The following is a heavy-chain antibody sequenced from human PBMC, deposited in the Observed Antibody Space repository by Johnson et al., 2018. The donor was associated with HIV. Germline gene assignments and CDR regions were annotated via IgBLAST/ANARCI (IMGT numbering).Heavy chain of an antibody. V-gene: IGHV3-30*04. J-gene: IGHJ3*02. CDR3: ARQKLGGGWTLDDAFDI. CDR2: ISYYGDKK. Sequence: QVQLVESGGGLVQPGGSLRLSCAASEFTFNNFAMHWVRLAPGKGLQWVAVISYYGDKKYYADSVKGRFTISRDNSKNTLFLQMNSLRAEDTAVYYGARQKLGGGWTLDDAFDIWGQGTIVTVSS. CDR1: EFTFNNFA. D-gene: IGHD3-16*01.